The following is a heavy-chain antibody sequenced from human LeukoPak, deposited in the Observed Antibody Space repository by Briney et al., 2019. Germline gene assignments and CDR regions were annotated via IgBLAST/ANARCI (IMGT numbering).Heavy chain of an antibody. CDR3: AKVMGSGQWLVEREDFDI. D-gene: IGHD6-19*01. V-gene: IGHV1-2*02. J-gene: IGHJ3*02. CDR1: GYTFTSYG. CDR2: INPNSGGT. Sequence: ASVTVSCKASGYTFTSYGVSWVRQAPGQGLEWMGWINPNSGGTNYAQKFQGRVTMTRDTSISTAYMELSRLRSDDTAVYYCAKVMGSGQWLVEREDFDIWGQGTMVTVSS.